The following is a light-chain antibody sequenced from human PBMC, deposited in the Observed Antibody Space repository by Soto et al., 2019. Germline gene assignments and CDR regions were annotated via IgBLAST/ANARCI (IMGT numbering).Light chain of an antibody. V-gene: IGLV2-14*01. CDR2: EVS. CDR3: TSYTTTSAVI. J-gene: IGLJ2*01. CDR1: SSDIGRYNY. Sequence: SVLGQPASVSGSPGQSITISCTGTSSDIGRYNYVSWYQQHPGMAPQLLIYEVSDRPSGVSNRFSGSKSGNTASLTISGLQAEDEADYFCTSYTTTSAVIFGGGTKVTVL.